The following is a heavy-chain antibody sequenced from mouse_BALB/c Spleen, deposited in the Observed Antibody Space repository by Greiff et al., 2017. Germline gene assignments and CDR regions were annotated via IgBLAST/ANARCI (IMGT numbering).Heavy chain of an antibody. Sequence: VQLQQSGAELVRPGVSVKISCKGSGYTFTDYAMHWVKQSHAKSLEWIGVISTYYGDASYNQKFKGKATMTVDKSSSTAYMELARLTSEDSAIYYCARSAGTDAMDYWGQGTSVTVSS. D-gene: IGHD4-1*01. J-gene: IGHJ4*01. CDR3: ARSAGTDAMDY. V-gene: IGHV1S137*01. CDR2: ISTYYGDA. CDR1: GYTFTDYA.